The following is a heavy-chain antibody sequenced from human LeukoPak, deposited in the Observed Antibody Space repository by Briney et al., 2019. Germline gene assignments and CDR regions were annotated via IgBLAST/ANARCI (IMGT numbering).Heavy chain of an antibody. Sequence: GGSLILPCAASGFTFSSYEMNWVRQAPGKGLEWVSYISSSGSTIYYADSVKGRFTISRDNAKNSLYLQMNSLRAEDTAVYYCARVWSGYAGGMDVWGQGTTVTVSS. J-gene: IGHJ6*02. D-gene: IGHD3-3*01. CDR3: ARVWSGYAGGMDV. CDR1: GFTFSSYE. V-gene: IGHV3-48*03. CDR2: ISSSGSTI.